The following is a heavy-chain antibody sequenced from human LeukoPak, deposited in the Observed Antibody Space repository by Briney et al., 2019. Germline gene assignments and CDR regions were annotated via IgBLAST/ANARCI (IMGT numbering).Heavy chain of an antibody. V-gene: IGHV1-69*04. CDR1: GYTFTGYY. CDR3: AREGIVPASVYYFDY. Sequence: SVKVSCKASGYTFTGYYMHWVRQAPGQGLEWMGRIILILGIANYAQKFQGRVTITADKSTSTAYMELSSLRSEDTAVYYCAREGIVPASVYYFDYWGQGTLVTVSS. CDR2: IILILGIA. J-gene: IGHJ4*02. D-gene: IGHD2-2*01.